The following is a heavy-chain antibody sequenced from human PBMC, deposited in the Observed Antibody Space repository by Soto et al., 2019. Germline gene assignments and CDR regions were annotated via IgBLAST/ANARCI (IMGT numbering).Heavy chain of an antibody. Sequence: KVSCKASGYTFTGYYMHWVRQAPGQGLEWMGWINPNSGGTNYAQKFQGRVTMTRDTSISTAYMELSRLRSDDTAVYYCARVEYSSSLDYYGMDVWGQGTTVTVSS. CDR2: INPNSGGT. CDR3: ARVEYSSSLDYYGMDV. D-gene: IGHD6-6*01. CDR1: GYTFTGYY. V-gene: IGHV1-2*02. J-gene: IGHJ6*02.